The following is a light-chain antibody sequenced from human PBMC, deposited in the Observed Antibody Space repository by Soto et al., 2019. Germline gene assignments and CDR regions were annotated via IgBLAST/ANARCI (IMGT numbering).Light chain of an antibody. CDR2: DAS. J-gene: IGKJ1*01. CDR1: RSISDW. CDR3: LQYSSHSWT. V-gene: IGKV1-5*01. Sequence: DIQMTQSPSSLSPSVGDRVTITCGASRSISDWLAWYQQKPGKAPELLIFDASNLKSGVSSRFSGSGSGTEFTLTISRLQPDDVATYYCLQYSSHSWTFGQGTKVEIK.